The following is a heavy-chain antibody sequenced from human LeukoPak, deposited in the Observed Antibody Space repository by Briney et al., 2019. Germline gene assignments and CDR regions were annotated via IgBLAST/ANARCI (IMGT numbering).Heavy chain of an antibody. CDR1: GYTFTGYY. CDR2: INPNSGGT. V-gene: IGHV1-2*02. Sequence: VASVKVSCKASGYTFTGYYMHWVRQAPGQGLEWMGWINPNSGGTNYAQKFQGRVTMTRDTSISTAYMELSRLRSDDTAVYYCATSRVYCSGGSCYGDYYYYYGMDVWGQGTTVTVSS. D-gene: IGHD2-15*01. J-gene: IGHJ6*02. CDR3: ATSRVYCSGGSCYGDYYYYYGMDV.